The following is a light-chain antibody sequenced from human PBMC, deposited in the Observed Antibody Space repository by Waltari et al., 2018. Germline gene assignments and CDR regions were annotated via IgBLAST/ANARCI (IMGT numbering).Light chain of an antibody. CDR1: QSISSY. CDR3: QQSYITPAT. V-gene: IGKV1-39*01. J-gene: IGKJ4*01. CDR2: AAS. Sequence: DIQMTQSPSSLSASVGDRVTITCRASQSISSYLSWYQHQPGKAPKLLIYAASTLQGGVPPRFSGSGSGTDFTLIIRSLQVEDSATYYCQQSYITPATFGGGTKVEIK.